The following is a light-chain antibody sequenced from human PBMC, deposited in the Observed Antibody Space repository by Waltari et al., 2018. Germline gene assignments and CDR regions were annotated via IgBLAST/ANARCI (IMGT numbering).Light chain of an antibody. V-gene: IGLV2-14*03. CDR1: SSDVGGSNS. Sequence: QTALPQPASVSGSPGQSITLPCTGTSSDVGGSNSVSWYQQHPGKAPKLMIYDVSNRPSGVSNRFSGSKSGNTASLTISGLQAEDEADYYCSSYISSSTLELFGGGTSLTVL. J-gene: IGLJ2*01. CDR2: DVS. CDR3: SSYISSSTLEL.